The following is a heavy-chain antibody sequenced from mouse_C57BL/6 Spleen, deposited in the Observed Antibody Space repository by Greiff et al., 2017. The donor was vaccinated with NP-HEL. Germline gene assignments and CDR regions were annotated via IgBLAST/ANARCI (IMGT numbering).Heavy chain of an antibody. J-gene: IGHJ3*01. CDR1: GYTFTSYW. CDR2: IYPGSGST. CDR3: ARGGNYRGAWFAY. D-gene: IGHD2-1*01. V-gene: IGHV1-55*01. Sequence: QVQLQQPGAELVKPGASVKMSCKASGYTFTSYWITWVKQRPGQGLEWIGDIYPGSGSTNYNEKFKSKATLTVDTSSSTAYMQLSSLTSEDSAVYYGARGGNYRGAWFAYWGQGTLVTVSA.